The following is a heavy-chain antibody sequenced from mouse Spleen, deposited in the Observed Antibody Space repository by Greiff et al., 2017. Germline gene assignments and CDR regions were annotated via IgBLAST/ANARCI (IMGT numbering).Heavy chain of an antibody. CDR3: ARTARATYFDY. CDR1: GFTFSDYG. V-gene: IGHV5-17*01. J-gene: IGHJ2*01. D-gene: IGHD3-1*01. Sequence: DVMLVESGGGLVKPGGSLKLSCAASGFTFSDYGMHWVRQAPEKGLEWVAYISSGSSTIYYADTVKGRFTISRDNAKNTLFLQMTSLRSEDTAMYYCARTARATYFDYWGQGTTLTVSS. CDR2: ISSGSSTI.